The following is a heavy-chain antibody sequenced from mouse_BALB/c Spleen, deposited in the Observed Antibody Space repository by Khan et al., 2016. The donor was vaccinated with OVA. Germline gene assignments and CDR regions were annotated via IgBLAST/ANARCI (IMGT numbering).Heavy chain of an antibody. Sequence: EVELVESGGDFVRPGGSLKLSCAASGFTFSTYGMSWVRQTPDKRLEWVATINTGGAYTYYPDSVKGRFTISRDNAKNTLYLQLSSLKSEDTAIYSCARLAYYYNSEGFAYWGQGTLVPVSA. V-gene: IGHV5-6*01. CDR2: INTGGAYT. CDR1: GFTFSTYG. J-gene: IGHJ3*01. CDR3: ARLAYYYNSEGFAY. D-gene: IGHD1-1*01.